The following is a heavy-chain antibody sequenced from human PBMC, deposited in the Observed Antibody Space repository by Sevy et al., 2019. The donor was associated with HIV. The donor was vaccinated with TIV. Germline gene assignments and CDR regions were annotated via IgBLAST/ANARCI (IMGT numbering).Heavy chain of an antibody. CDR3: GREMISMVPGVPDAFDI. CDR2: INSDGSNT. Sequence: GGSLRLSCAASGFTFSTYWMLWVRQAPGKGLVWVSRINSDGSNTNYADSVKGRFTTSRDNAKNTLYLQMNNLRADDTALYYCGREMISMVPGVPDAFDIWGQGTMVTVSS. CDR1: GFTFSTYW. D-gene: IGHD3-10*01. J-gene: IGHJ3*02. V-gene: IGHV3-74*01.